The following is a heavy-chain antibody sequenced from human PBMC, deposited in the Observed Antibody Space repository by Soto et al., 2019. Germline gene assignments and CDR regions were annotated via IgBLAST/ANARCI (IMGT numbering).Heavy chain of an antibody. D-gene: IGHD3-22*01. CDR2: ISSSGGST. J-gene: IGHJ4*02. Sequence: GGSLRLSCAASGFTFSSYDMSWVRQAPGKGLEWVSGISSSGGSTYYADSVKGRFTISRDNSKNTLYLQMNSLRAEDTAVYYCVRATYFSDSSGYTRCFDYWGQGTLVTVSS. V-gene: IGHV3-23*01. CDR1: GFTFSSYD. CDR3: VRATYFSDSSGYTRCFDY.